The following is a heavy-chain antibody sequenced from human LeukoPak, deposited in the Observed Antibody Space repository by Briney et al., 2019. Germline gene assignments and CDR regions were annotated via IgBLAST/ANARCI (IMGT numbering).Heavy chain of an antibody. CDR3: ARDPSYSSKRPGDY. D-gene: IGHD6-13*01. Sequence: ASVKVSCKASGYTFTIYGISWVRQAPGQGLEWMGWISAYNGNTNYAHKLQGRITMTTDTSTSTAYMDLRSLRSDDTAVYYCARDPSYSSKRPGDYWGQGTLVTVSS. CDR2: ISAYNGNT. CDR1: GYTFTIYG. J-gene: IGHJ4*02. V-gene: IGHV1-18*01.